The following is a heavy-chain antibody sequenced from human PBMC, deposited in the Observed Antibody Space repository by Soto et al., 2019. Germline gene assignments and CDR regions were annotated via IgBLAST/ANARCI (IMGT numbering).Heavy chain of an antibody. CDR1: GGSVSSGSYY. Sequence: SETLSLTCTVSGGSVSSGSYYWSWIRQPPGKGLEWIGYIYYSGSTNYNPSLESRVTISVDTSKNQFSLKLSSVTAADTAVYYCARDDSSRSYAFDIWGQGTMVTVSS. CDR3: ARDDSSRSYAFDI. D-gene: IGHD6-13*01. J-gene: IGHJ3*02. CDR2: IYYSGST. V-gene: IGHV4-61*01.